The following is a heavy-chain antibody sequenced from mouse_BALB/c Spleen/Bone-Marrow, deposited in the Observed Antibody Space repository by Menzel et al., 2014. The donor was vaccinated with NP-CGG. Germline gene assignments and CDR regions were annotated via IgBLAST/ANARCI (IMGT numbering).Heavy chain of an antibody. D-gene: IGHD2-5*01. J-gene: IGHJ1*01. CDR1: GFTFTDYY. V-gene: IGHV7-3*02. Sequence: EVKLVESGGGLVQPGGSLRLSCAISGFTFTDYYMSWVRQPPGKALEWLGFTRNKANGYTTEYSTSVKGRFTISRDNSQSILYLQMSTLRAEDSATYYCARDTTSNIYWYFDVWGAGTTVTVSS. CDR3: ARDTTSNIYWYFDV. CDR2: TRNKANGYTT.